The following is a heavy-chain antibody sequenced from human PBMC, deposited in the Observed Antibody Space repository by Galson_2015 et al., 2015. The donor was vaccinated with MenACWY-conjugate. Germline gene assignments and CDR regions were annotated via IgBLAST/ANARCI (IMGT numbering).Heavy chain of an antibody. CDR2: IKQDGSAK. CDR3: ARAKEQWLSKTFDI. V-gene: IGHV3-7*01. CDR1: GFTFSTHW. Sequence: SLRLSCAASGFTFSTHWMGWVRQAPGKGLEWVANIKQDGSAKYYVDSVKGRFTTSRDNAKNSLYLQMDSLRAEDTAVYYCARAKEQWLSKTFDIWGQGTMVTVSS. D-gene: IGHD6-19*01. J-gene: IGHJ3*02.